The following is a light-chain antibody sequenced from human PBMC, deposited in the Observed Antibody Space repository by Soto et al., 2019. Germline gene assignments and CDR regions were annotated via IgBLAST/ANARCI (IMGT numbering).Light chain of an antibody. Sequence: QSALTQPASVSGSPGQSITISCTGTSSDVGGYNYVSWYQQHPGKAPKLMIYDVNNRPSGVSNRFSGSKSGNTASLTISGLQAEDEADYYCSSYTGSSTYVVFGRGTKLTVL. CDR2: DVN. V-gene: IGLV2-14*01. CDR1: SSDVGGYNY. J-gene: IGLJ2*01. CDR3: SSYTGSSTYVV.